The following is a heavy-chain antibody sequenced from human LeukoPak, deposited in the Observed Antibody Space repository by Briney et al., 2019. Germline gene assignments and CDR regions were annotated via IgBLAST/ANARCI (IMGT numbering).Heavy chain of an antibody. CDR1: GFSFSSYG. J-gene: IGHJ6*03. CDR3: ANDPTRQGPYYMDV. Sequence: GGSLRLSCAASGFSFSSYGMHWVRQAPGKGLEGVAFIRYDGSNKYYADSVKGRFTISRDNSKNTLYLQMNSLRAEDTAVYYCANDPTRQGPYYMDVWGKGTTVTVSS. V-gene: IGHV3-30*02. CDR2: IRYDGSNK.